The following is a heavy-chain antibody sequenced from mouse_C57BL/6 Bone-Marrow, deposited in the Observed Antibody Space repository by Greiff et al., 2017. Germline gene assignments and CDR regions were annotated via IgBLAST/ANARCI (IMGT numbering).Heavy chain of an antibody. CDR3: AREGLRPWYFDV. D-gene: IGHD2-4*01. Sequence: EVMLVESEGGLVQPGSSMKLSCTASGFTFSDYYMAWVRQVPEKGLEWVANINYDGSSTYYLDSLKSRFIISRDNAKNILYLQMSSLKSEDTATYYCAREGLRPWYFDVWGTGTTVTVSS. J-gene: IGHJ1*03. CDR1: GFTFSDYY. V-gene: IGHV5-16*01. CDR2: INYDGSST.